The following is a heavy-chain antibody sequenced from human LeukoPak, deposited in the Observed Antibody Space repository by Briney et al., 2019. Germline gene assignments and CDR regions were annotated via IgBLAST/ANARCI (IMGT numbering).Heavy chain of an antibody. CDR2: IYYSGST. D-gene: IGHD3-3*01. V-gene: IGHV4-39*01. CDR3: ARLTVWSGPFDY. Sequence: SETLSLTCTVSGGSISSSSYYWGWIRQPPGKGLEWIGSIYYSGSTYYNPSLKSRVTISVDTSKNQFSLKLSSVTAADTAVYYCARLTVWSGPFDYWGQGALVTVSS. CDR1: GGSISSSSYY. J-gene: IGHJ4*02.